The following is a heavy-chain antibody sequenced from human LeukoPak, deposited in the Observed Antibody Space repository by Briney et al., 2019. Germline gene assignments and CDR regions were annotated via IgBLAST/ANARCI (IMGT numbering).Heavy chain of an antibody. Sequence: SQTLSLTCTVSGGSISSGGYYWSWILQHPGKGLEWIGYIYYSGSTYYNPSLKSRVTISVDTSKNQFSLKLSSVTAADTAVYYCASAAYGSGSFYFDYWGQGTLVTVSS. V-gene: IGHV4-31*03. D-gene: IGHD3-10*01. CDR1: GGSISSGGYY. J-gene: IGHJ4*02. CDR3: ASAAYGSGSFYFDY. CDR2: IYYSGST.